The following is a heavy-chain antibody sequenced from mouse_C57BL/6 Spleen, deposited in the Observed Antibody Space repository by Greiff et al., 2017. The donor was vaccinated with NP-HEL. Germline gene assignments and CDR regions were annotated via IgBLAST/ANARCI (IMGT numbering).Heavy chain of an antibody. CDR2: IYPGSGST. V-gene: IGHV1-55*01. CDR1: GYTFTSYW. J-gene: IGHJ3*01. CDR3: ARSYYYGSSWRFAY. Sequence: QQPGAELVKPGASVKMSCKASGYTFTSYWITWVKQRPGQGLEWIGDIYPGSGSTNYNEKFKSKATLTVDTSSSTAYMQLSSLTSEDSAVYYCARSYYYGSSWRFAYWGQGTLVTVSA. D-gene: IGHD1-1*01.